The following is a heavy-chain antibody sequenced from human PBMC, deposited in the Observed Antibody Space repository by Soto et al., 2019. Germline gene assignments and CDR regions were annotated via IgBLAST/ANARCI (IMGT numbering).Heavy chain of an antibody. J-gene: IGHJ4*02. V-gene: IGHV1-58*01. Sequence: SVKVSCTASGFTFASSAVQWVRQARGQRLEWIGWIVVGSGNTNYAQKFQERVTITRDMSTSTAYMELSSLRSEDTAVYYCAASSSTVTLDYYFDYWGQGTLVTVSS. CDR1: GFTFASSA. CDR2: IVVGSGNT. D-gene: IGHD4-17*01. CDR3: AASSSTVTLDYYFDY.